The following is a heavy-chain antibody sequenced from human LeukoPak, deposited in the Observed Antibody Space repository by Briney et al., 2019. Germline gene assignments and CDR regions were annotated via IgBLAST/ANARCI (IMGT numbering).Heavy chain of an antibody. CDR3: TPLGHTGDP. J-gene: IGHJ5*02. D-gene: IGHD1-14*01. V-gene: IGHV3-15*01. CDR1: GFTFSNAW. Sequence: PGGSLRLSCAASGFTFSNAWMNWVRQAPGKGLEWVGRIKSNVDGGTTDYAAPVKDRFTISRDDSKNTLYLQMNSLKTEDTALYYCTPLGHTGDPWGQGTLVTVSS. CDR2: IKSNVDGGTT.